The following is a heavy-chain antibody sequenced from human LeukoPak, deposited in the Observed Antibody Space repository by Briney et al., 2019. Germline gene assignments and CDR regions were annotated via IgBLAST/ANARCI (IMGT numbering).Heavy chain of an antibody. Sequence: PGGSLRLSCAASGFTFSSYGMHWVRQAPGKGLEWVAFIRYDGSNKYYADSVKGRFTISRDNSKNTPYLQMNSLRAEDTAVYYCAKDRPDIVVVPAAIAGNDYWGQGTLVTVSS. D-gene: IGHD2-2*02. CDR1: GFTFSSYG. V-gene: IGHV3-30*02. CDR3: AKDRPDIVVVPAAIAGNDY. CDR2: IRYDGSNK. J-gene: IGHJ4*02.